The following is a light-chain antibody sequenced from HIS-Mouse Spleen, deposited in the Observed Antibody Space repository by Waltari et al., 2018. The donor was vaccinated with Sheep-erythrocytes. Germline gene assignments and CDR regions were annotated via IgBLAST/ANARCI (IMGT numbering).Light chain of an antibody. J-gene: IGKJ4*01. CDR1: QSVSSN. V-gene: IGKV3-15*01. Sequence: EIVMTQSPATLSVSPGDRATIPCRASQSVSSNLAWYQQKPGQAPRLLIYGASTRATGIPARFSGSGSGTEFTLTISSLQSEDFAVYYCQQYNNWPPLTFGGGTKVEIK. CDR3: QQYNNWPPLT. CDR2: GAS.